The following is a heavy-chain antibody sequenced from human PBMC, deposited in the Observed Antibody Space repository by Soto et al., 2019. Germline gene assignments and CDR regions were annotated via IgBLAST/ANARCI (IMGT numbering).Heavy chain of an antibody. CDR1: GYTFTGYY. V-gene: IGHV1-2*04. J-gene: IGHJ6*02. D-gene: IGHD3-3*01. CDR3: AIGHKYYDFWSGYYSNGMDV. CDR2: INPNSGGT. Sequence: ASVKVSCKASGYTFTGYYMHWVRQAPGQGLEWMGWINPNSGGTNYAQKFQGWVTMTRDTSISTAHMELSRLRSDDTAVYYCAIGHKYYDFWSGYYSNGMDVWGQGTTVTVSS.